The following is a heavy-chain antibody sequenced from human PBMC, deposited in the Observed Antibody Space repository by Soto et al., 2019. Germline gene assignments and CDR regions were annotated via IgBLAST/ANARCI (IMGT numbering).Heavy chain of an antibody. Sequence: PSETLSLTCAVYGGSFSGYYWSWIRQPPGKGLEWIGEINHSGSTNYNPSLKSRVTISVDTSKNQFSLKLSSVTAADTAVYYCAAPIEADGNGEWFDPWGQGTLVTVSS. J-gene: IGHJ5*02. CDR1: GGSFSGYY. CDR2: INHSGST. D-gene: IGHD6-13*01. V-gene: IGHV4-34*01. CDR3: AAPIEADGNGEWFDP.